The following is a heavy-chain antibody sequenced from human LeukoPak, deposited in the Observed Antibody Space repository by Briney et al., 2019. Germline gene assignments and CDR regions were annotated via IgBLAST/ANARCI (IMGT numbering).Heavy chain of an antibody. CDR1: GGSVTSSRSY. Sequence: PSETLSLTCTVSGGSVTSSRSYWGWIRQPPGKGLEWIGYIYYSGSTNYNPSVKSRVTMSVDTSKNQFSLKLSSVTAADTAVYYCARGGFYFDYWGRGTLVTVSS. D-gene: IGHD3-16*01. J-gene: IGHJ4*02. CDR3: ARGGFYFDY. V-gene: IGHV4-61*01. CDR2: IYYSGST.